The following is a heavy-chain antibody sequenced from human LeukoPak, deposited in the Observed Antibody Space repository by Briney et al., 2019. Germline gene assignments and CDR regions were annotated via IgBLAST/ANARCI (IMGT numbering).Heavy chain of an antibody. CDR1: GSTFSDYY. Sequence: GGSLRLSCAASGSTFSDYYMSWIRQAPGKGLEWVSYISSRTSDTNYVDSVKGRFTISRDNAKNSLYLQMNSLRVEDTAVYYCTRVGSSGSVDYWGQGTLVTVSS. CDR3: TRVGSSGSVDY. V-gene: IGHV3-11*06. D-gene: IGHD1-1*01. CDR2: ISSRTSDT. J-gene: IGHJ4*02.